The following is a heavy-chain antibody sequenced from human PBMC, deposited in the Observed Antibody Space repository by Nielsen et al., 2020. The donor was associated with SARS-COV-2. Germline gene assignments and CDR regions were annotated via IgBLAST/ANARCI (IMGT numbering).Heavy chain of an antibody. CDR1: GFTFGDYA. Sequence: GGSLRLSCTASGFTFGDYAMSWFRQAPGKGLEWVGFIRSKAYGGTTEYAASVKGRFTISRDDSKSIAYLQMNSLKTEDTAVYYCTRLGDYYGSGSHPVGWFDPWGQGTLVTVSS. CDR2: IRSKAYGGTT. J-gene: IGHJ5*02. V-gene: IGHV3-49*03. D-gene: IGHD3-10*01. CDR3: TRLGDYYGSGSHPVGWFDP.